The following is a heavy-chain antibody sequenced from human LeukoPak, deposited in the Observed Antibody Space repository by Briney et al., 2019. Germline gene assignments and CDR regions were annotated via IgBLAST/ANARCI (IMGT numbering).Heavy chain of an antibody. J-gene: IGHJ4*02. D-gene: IGHD6-19*01. CDR3: ASSYSSGWYFDY. Sequence: PGGSLRLSCAASGFSFSTYSMNWVRQAPGKGLEWVSYISRSSTTMYYADSVKGRFTISRDNAKNSLYLQMNSLRAEDTAVYYCASSYSSGWYFDYWGQGTLVTVSS. V-gene: IGHV3-48*04. CDR1: GFSFSTYS. CDR2: ISRSSTTM.